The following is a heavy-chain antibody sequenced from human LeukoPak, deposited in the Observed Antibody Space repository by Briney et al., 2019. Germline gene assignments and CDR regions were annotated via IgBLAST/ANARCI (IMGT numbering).Heavy chain of an antibody. Sequence: PGGSLRLSCAASGFTFSSYSMNWVRQAPGKGLEWVSSISSSSSYIYYADSVKGRFTISRDNAKNSLYLQMNSLRAEDTAVYYCARVGGITMINLYYYYMDVWGKGTTVTISS. CDR3: ARVGGITMINLYYYYMDV. V-gene: IGHV3-21*01. J-gene: IGHJ6*03. CDR1: GFTFSSYS. D-gene: IGHD3-22*01. CDR2: ISSSSSYI.